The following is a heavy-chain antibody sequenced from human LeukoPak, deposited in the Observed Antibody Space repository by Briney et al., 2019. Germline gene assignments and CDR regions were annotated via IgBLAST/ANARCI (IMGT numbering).Heavy chain of an antibody. V-gene: IGHV5-51*01. Sequence: GESLKISCKGSGYSSSSYWIAWVRQVPGKGLEWMGIVYPNDSDTIFSPSFQGQVTFSADKSISTAYLQWSSLKASDTAMYYCARRSNGGKEFDYWGQGTLVTVSS. CDR3: ARRSNGGKEFDY. J-gene: IGHJ4*02. CDR2: VYPNDSDT. CDR1: GYSSSSYW. D-gene: IGHD6-13*01.